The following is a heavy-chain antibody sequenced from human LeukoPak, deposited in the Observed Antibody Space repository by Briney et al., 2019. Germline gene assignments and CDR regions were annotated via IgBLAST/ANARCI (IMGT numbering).Heavy chain of an antibody. Sequence: SETLSLTCTVSGGSISSSGYYWGWIRQPPGKRLEWIGSIYYSGSTYYNPSLKSRVTISVDRSKNQFSLKLSSVTAADTAVYYCARGQGRVVVAATANWFDPWGQGTLVTVSS. J-gene: IGHJ5*02. V-gene: IGHV4-39*07. CDR1: GGSISSSGYY. CDR3: ARGQGRVVVAATANWFDP. CDR2: IYYSGST. D-gene: IGHD2-15*01.